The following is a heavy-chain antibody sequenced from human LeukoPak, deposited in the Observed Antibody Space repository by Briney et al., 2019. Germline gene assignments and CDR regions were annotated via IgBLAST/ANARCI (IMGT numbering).Heavy chain of an antibody. D-gene: IGHD7-27*01. CDR1: GGSISSYY. CDR2: IYSSGST. CDR3: ARDPGDNWYFDL. V-gene: IGHV4-4*07. Sequence: PSETLSLTCTVSGGSISSYYWSWIRQPAGKGLEWIGRIYSSGSTHYNPSLKSRVTMSVDTSKNQFSLELSSVTAADTAVYYCARDPGDNWYFDLWGRGTLVTVSS. J-gene: IGHJ2*01.